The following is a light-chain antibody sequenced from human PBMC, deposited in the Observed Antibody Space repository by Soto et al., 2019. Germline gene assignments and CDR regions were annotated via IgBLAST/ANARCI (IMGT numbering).Light chain of an antibody. CDR2: EVS. CDR3: SSYAGTNNLV. Sequence: QSALTQPPSASGSPGQSVTISCTGTSSDVGGYNYVSWYQQYPGKAPKIMIYEVSERPSGVPVRFSGSKSGNTASLTVSGLQAEDEADYYCSSYAGTNNLVFGGGTKGTVL. J-gene: IGLJ3*02. CDR1: SSDVGGYNY. V-gene: IGLV2-8*01.